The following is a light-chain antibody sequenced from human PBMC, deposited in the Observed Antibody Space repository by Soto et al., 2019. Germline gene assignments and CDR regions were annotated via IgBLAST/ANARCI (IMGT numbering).Light chain of an antibody. CDR2: SNN. CDR3: SAWDDSLNGVV. J-gene: IGLJ3*02. V-gene: IGLV1-44*01. CDR1: SSNIGTNT. Sequence: QPVLTQPPSASGTPGQRVTISCSGDSSNIGTNTVNWYQQLPGTAPKIHIYSNNQRPSGVPDRFSGSKSGTSASLAISGLQSEDEADYYCSAWDDSLNGVVFGGGTKVTVL.